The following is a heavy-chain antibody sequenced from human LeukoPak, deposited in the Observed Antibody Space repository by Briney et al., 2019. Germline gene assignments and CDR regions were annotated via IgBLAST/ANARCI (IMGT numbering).Heavy chain of an antibody. V-gene: IGHV1-2*02. CDR1: GYTFTGYY. CDR3: ARVGFRAYYDILTGYYYFDY. J-gene: IGHJ4*02. Sequence: ASVKVSCKASGYTFTGYYMHWVRQAPGQGLEWMGWFNPNSGGTNYAQKFQGRVTMTRDTSISTAYMELSSLRSEDTAVYYCARVGFRAYYDILTGYYYFDYWGQGTLVTVSS. D-gene: IGHD3-9*01. CDR2: FNPNSGGT.